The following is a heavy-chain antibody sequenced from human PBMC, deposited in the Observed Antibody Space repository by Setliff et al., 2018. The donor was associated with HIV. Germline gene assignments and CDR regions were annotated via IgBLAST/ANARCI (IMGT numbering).Heavy chain of an antibody. Sequence: GSLRLSCAASGFTFNKAWMNWVRQAPGKALEWVGRTTNKADSYNTNYAASVKGRFTNARDDSKKSLYLQMNSLKIEDTAVYYCVRGLGSEFDYWGQGTLVTVSS. V-gene: IGHV3-72*01. CDR3: VRGLGSEFDY. CDR2: TTNKADSYNT. D-gene: IGHD2-15*01. J-gene: IGHJ4*02. CDR1: GFTFNKAW.